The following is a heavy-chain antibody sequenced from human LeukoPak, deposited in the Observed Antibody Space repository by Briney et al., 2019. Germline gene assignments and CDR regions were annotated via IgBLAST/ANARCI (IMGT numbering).Heavy chain of an antibody. CDR1: GGSISSSSYY. CDR3: ASWGSGVDY. CDR2: IYYSGST. Sequence: SETLSLTCTVSGGSISSSSYYWGWIRQPPGKGLEWIGSIYYSGSTYYNPSLKSRVTISVDTSKNQFSLKLSSVTAADTAVYYCASWGSGVDYWGQGTLVTVSS. V-gene: IGHV4-39*07. D-gene: IGHD3-16*01. J-gene: IGHJ4*02.